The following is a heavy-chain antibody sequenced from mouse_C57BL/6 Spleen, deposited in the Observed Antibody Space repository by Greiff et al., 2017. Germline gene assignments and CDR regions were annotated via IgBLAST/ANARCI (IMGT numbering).Heavy chain of an antibody. CDR3: ARHQPNWYFDY. J-gene: IGHJ2*01. V-gene: IGHV5-6*01. CDR1: GFTFSSYG. Sequence: EVQGVESGGDLVKPGGSLKLSCAASGFTFSSYGMSWVRQTPDKRLEWVATISSGGSYTYYPDSVKGRFPISRDTAKNTLYLQISSLKSEDTAMYYCARHQPNWYFDYWGQGTTLTVSS. CDR2: ISSGGSYT. D-gene: IGHD4-1*01.